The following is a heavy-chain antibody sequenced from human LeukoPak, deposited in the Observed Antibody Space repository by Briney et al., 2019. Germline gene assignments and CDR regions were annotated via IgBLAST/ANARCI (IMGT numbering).Heavy chain of an antibody. CDR1: GFTFSSYA. D-gene: IGHD3-22*01. Sequence: PGGSLRLSCAASGFTFSSYAMSWVRQAPGKGLEWVSAISGSGGSTSYAQKFQGRVTMTRDTSTSTVYMELSSLRSEDTAVDYCASPFDIRGNVVFDLGGKGKWVPVS. CDR3: ASPFDIRGNVVFDL. CDR2: ISGSGGST. V-gene: IGHV3-23*01. J-gene: IGHJ3*01.